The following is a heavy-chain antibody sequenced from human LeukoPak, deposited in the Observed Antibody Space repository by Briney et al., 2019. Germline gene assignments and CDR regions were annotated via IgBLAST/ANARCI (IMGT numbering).Heavy chain of an antibody. CDR3: ARDAPMGANISYYFDY. J-gene: IGHJ4*02. CDR1: GFTFSSYA. V-gene: IGHV3-30-3*01. D-gene: IGHD1-26*01. CDR2: ISYDGSNK. Sequence: GRSLRLSCAASGFTFSSYAMHWVRQAPGKGLEWVAVISYDGSNKYYADSVKGRFTVSRDNSKNTLYLQMNSLRAEDTAVYYCARDAPMGANISYYFDYWGPGTLVTVSS.